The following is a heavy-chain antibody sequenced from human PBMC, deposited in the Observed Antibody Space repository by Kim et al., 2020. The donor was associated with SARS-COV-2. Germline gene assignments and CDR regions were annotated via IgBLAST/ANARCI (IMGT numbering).Heavy chain of an antibody. CDR2: IYYSGST. Sequence: SETLSLTCTVSGGSISSGGYYWSWIRQHPGKGLEWIGYIYYSGSTYYNPSLKSRVTISVDTSKNQFSLKLSSVTAADTAVYYCARDCPSTVVTPCVDYWGQGTLVTVSS. CDR3: ARDCPSTVVTPCVDY. J-gene: IGHJ4*02. D-gene: IGHD4-17*01. CDR1: GGSISSGGYY. V-gene: IGHV4-31*03.